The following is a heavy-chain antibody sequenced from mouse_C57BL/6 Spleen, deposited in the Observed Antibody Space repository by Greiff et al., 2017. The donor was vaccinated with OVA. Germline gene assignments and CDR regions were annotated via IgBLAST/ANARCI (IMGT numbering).Heavy chain of an antibody. V-gene: IGHV1-42*01. CDR2: INPSTGGT. J-gene: IGHJ4*01. CDR3: ARGGTVVATGYYYAMDY. CDR1: GYSFTGYY. Sequence: VQLKESGPELVKPGASVKISCKASGYSFTGYYMNWVKQSPEKSLEWIGEINPSTGGTTYNQKFKAKATLTVDKSSSTAYMQLKSLTSEDSAVYYCARGGTVVATGYYYAMDYWGQGTSVTVSS. D-gene: IGHD1-1*01.